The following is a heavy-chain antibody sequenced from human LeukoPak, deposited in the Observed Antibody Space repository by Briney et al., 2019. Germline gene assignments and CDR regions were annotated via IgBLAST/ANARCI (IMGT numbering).Heavy chain of an antibody. CDR2: IKQDGMGK. D-gene: IGHD2-2*02. CDR1: GFTFSSYW. CDR3: ARDRFGVVVPAAILDYYYGMDV. V-gene: IGHV3-7*01. J-gene: IGHJ6*02. Sequence: GGSLRLSCAASGFTFSSYWMSWVRQAPGKGLEWGANIKQDGMGKYYVASVKGRFTISRDNAKNSLCLQMNSLRAEDTAVYYCARDRFGVVVPAAILDYYYGMDVWGQGTTVTVSS.